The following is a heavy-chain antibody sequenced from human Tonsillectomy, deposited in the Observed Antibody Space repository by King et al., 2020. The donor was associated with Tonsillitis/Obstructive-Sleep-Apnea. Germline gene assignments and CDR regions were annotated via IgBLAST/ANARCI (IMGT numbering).Heavy chain of an antibody. V-gene: IGHV4-39*01. CDR1: GGSISSTSDY. CDR3: ARQRGRYCSSTSCRHYYGLDV. Sequence: QLQESGPGLVKTSETQSLTCTVSGGSISSTSDYWDWIRQPPGRGLEWIGSIYYSGNTYYNPSLRSRVTISVDTSKNQFSVKLNSVTAADTAVYYCARQRGRYCSSTSCRHYYGLDVWGQGTTVTVSS. D-gene: IGHD2-2*01. J-gene: IGHJ6*02. CDR2: IYYSGNT.